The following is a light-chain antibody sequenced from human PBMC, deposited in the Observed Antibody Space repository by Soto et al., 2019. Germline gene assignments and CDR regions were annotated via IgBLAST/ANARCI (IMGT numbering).Light chain of an antibody. CDR1: SSDIGSYNH. J-gene: IGLJ1*01. CDR2: EGI. Sequence: QSALTQPASVSGSPGQSSTISFSGTSSDIGSYNHVAWYQQFPGKSPKVIVYEGIKRPSGVSDRFSGSTSGSTASLTISGLQAEDEAEYYCCSYVGATTYVFGSGTKVTVL. V-gene: IGLV2-23*01. CDR3: CSYVGATTYV.